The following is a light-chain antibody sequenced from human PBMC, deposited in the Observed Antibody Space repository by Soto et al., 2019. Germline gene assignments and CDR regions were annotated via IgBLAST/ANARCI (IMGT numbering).Light chain of an antibody. CDR1: QSISSN. J-gene: IGKJ1*01. CDR3: QQYNNWPRT. Sequence: EIVMTQPPATLSVSPGERATLSCRASQSISSNLAWYHQKPGQAPRLLIYGASTRATGIPARFSVSGSGTEFTLTISSLQSEDFAVYYCQQYNNWPRTFGQGTKVDIK. V-gene: IGKV3-15*01. CDR2: GAS.